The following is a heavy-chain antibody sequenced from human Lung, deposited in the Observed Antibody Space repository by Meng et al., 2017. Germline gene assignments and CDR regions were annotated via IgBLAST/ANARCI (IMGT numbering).Heavy chain of an antibody. CDR2: INHSGST. V-gene: IGHV4-34*01. Sequence: QVQLQQWGAGLLKPSETLSLTCVVSGGSFSDYYWSWIRQPQGKGLEWIGEINHSGSTNYNPSLESRATISVDTAQNNLSLKLSSVTAADSAVYYCARGPTTIAHDFDYWGQGTLVTVSS. D-gene: IGHD5-24*01. CDR3: ARGPTTIAHDFDY. J-gene: IGHJ4*02. CDR1: GGSFSDYY.